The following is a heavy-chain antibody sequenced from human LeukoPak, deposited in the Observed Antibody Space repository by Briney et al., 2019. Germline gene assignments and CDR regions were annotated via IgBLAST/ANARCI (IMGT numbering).Heavy chain of an antibody. CDR3: ARDWGAAGLWDY. J-gene: IGHJ4*02. D-gene: IGHD6-13*01. Sequence: GGSLRLSCAASGFTFSSYWMHWVRQAPGKGLAWVSRINTDGSTTTYADSVKGRFTISRDNAKNSLHLQMHSLRAEDTAVYYCARDWGAAGLWDYWGQGTLVTVSS. V-gene: IGHV3-74*01. CDR2: INTDGSTT. CDR1: GFTFSSYW.